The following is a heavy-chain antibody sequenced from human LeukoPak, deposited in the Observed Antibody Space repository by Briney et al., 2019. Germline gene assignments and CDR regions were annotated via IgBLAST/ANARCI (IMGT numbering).Heavy chain of an antibody. V-gene: IGHV1-8*02. Sequence: GASVKVSCKASGYTFTSYGINWVRQATGQGLEWMGWMNPNSGNTGYAQKFQGRVTMTRNTSISTAYMELSSLRSEDTAVYYCARAPPFWSGYYTSGTRGVGNLSFNYWGQGTLVTVSS. CDR1: GYTFTSYG. CDR2: MNPNSGNT. J-gene: IGHJ4*02. D-gene: IGHD3-3*01. CDR3: ARAPPFWSGYYTSGTRGVGNLSFNY.